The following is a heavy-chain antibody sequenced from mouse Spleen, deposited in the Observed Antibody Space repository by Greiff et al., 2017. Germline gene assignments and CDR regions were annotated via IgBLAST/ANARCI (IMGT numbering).Heavy chain of an antibody. D-gene: IGHD2-3*01. J-gene: IGHJ4*01. CDR2: ISYSGST. CDR3: ARGDGYYDAMDY. Sequence: DVQLQESGPGMVKPSQSLSLTCTVTGYSITSGYDWHWIRHFPGNELEWMGYISYSGSTNYNPSLKSRISITHDTSKNHFFLKLNSVTTEDTATYYCARGDGYYDAMDYWGQGTSVTVSS. CDR1: GYSITSGYD. V-gene: IGHV3-1*01.